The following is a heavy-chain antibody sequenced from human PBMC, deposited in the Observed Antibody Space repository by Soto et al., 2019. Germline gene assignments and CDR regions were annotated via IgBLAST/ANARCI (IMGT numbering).Heavy chain of an antibody. D-gene: IGHD3-10*01. J-gene: IGHJ4*02. CDR2: MNPYNGNT. Sequence: ASVEVSCKASGYSFTNYEINWVRQAPGHGLEWMGWMNPYNGNTAYAQKFQGRVTMTRNTSISTAYMELNNMKSEDTAVYYCARGPGDLGYFDYWGQGALVTVSS. V-gene: IGHV1-8*01. CDR1: GYSFTNYE. CDR3: ARGPGDLGYFDY.